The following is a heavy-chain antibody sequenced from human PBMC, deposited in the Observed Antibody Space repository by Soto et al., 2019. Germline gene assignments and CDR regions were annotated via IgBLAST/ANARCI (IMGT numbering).Heavy chain of an antibody. V-gene: IGHV1-69*12. CDR3: ARGGSSSDY. CDR2: IIPSTGST. D-gene: IGHD6-13*01. J-gene: IGHJ4*02. CDR1: GCTFSTYA. Sequence: QVQLVQSGAEVKKPGSSVKVSCKAFGCTFSTYAVSWVRQAPGQGLEWVGGIIPSTGSTNHAQKFQGRVTITADESTRTVYMELTSLRSDDTAVYYCARGGSSSDYWGQGTLVTVSS.